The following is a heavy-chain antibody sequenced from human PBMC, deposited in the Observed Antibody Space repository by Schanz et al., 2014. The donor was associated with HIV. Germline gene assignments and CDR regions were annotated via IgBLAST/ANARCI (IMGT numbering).Heavy chain of an antibody. J-gene: IGHJ4*02. CDR1: GASVSSSIYY. CDR2: MFYRGTT. D-gene: IGHD3-10*01. V-gene: IGHV4-31*03. Sequence: QVQLQESGPGLVKASQTLSLTCTVSGASVSSSIYYWSWIRQLPGEGLEWIGYMFYRGTTYFHPSLKSRVSMSVDTSKNQFSLMLTSVTAADTAIYYCARVPAGSGSNFDSWGQGTLVIVSS. CDR3: ARVPAGSGSNFDS.